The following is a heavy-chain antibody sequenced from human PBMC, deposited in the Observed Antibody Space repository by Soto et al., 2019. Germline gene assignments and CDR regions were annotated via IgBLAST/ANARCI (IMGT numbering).Heavy chain of an antibody. D-gene: IGHD6-25*01. CDR2: IYSGGST. CDR1: GFTVSSNY. CDR3: ARDLQRYYYYYYMDV. Sequence: GGSLRLSCAASGFTVSSNYMSWVRQAPGKGLEWVSVIYSGGSTYYADSVKGRFTISRDNSKNTLYLQMNSLRAEDTAVYYCARDLQRYYYYYYMDVWGKGTTVTVSS. V-gene: IGHV3-66*01. J-gene: IGHJ6*03.